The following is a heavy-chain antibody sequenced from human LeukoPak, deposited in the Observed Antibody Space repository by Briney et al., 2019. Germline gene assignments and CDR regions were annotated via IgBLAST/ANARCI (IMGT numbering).Heavy chain of an antibody. CDR1: GYTFTSYA. Sequence: ASVTVSCTASGYTFTSYAMNWVRQAPGQGLEWMGWINTNTGNPTYAQGFTGRFVFSLDISVSTAYLQISNLKAEDTAVYYCAMPGRYCSSTSCYLDYWGQGTLVTVSS. CDR3: AMPGRYCSSTSCYLDY. CDR2: INTNTGNP. V-gene: IGHV7-4-1*02. D-gene: IGHD2-2*01. J-gene: IGHJ4*02.